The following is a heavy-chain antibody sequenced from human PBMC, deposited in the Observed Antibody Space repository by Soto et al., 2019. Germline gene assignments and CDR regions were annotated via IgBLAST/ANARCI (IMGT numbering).Heavy chain of an antibody. Sequence: QVQLVESEGGVVQPGRSLRLSCAASGFTFSSYGMHWVRRAPGKGVEWAAVISYDGSNKYYADFVKGRFTISRDNFKNALYLEMNSMSGDDKAVYYCGNAASRRGHWFDSWGQGTLVTVS. D-gene: IGHD6-25*01. V-gene: IGHV3-30*18. J-gene: IGHJ5*01. CDR3: GNAASRRGHWFDS. CDR2: ISYDGSNK. CDR1: GFTFSSYG.